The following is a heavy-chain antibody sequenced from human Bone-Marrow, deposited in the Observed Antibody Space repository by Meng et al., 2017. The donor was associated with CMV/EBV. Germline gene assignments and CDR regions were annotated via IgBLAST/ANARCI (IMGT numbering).Heavy chain of an antibody. D-gene: IGHD1-1*01. Sequence: GGSLRLSCASSGFTFSSYEMNWVRQAPGKGLEWVSYISRSCSTIYYAVSVKGRFTIIRDNVKKSLYRQMNSLRAEDTAVYYRARENDSGWNYYFDYWGQGTRVTVSS. CDR3: ARENDSGWNYYFDY. CDR2: ISRSCSTI. CDR1: GFTFSSYE. J-gene: IGHJ4*02. V-gene: IGHV3-48*03.